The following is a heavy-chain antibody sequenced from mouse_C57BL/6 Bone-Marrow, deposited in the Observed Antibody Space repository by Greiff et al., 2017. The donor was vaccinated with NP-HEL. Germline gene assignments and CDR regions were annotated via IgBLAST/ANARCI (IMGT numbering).Heavy chain of an antibody. V-gene: IGHV5-9*01. J-gene: IGHJ4*01. Sequence: DVKLQESGGGLVKPGGSLKLSCAASGFTFSSYTMSWVRQTPEKRLEWVATISGGGGNTYYPDSVKGRFTISRDNAKNTLYLQMSSLRSEDTALYYCARIIYYGMDYWGQGTSVTVSS. CDR2: ISGGGGNT. CDR1: GFTFSSYT. CDR3: ARIIYYGMDY.